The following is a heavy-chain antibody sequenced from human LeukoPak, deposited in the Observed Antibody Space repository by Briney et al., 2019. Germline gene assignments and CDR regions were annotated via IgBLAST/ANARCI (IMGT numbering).Heavy chain of an antibody. CDR2: IYYSGST. Sequence: SETLSLTCTVSGGSISSFYWSWIRQPPGKGLEWIGYIYYSGSTNYNPSLKSRVTISVDTSKNQFSLKLYSVTAADTAVYYCAGYSGGNPVYFDYWGQGTLVTVSS. V-gene: IGHV4-59*01. CDR1: GGSISSFY. CDR3: AGYSGGNPVYFDY. D-gene: IGHD4-23*01. J-gene: IGHJ4*02.